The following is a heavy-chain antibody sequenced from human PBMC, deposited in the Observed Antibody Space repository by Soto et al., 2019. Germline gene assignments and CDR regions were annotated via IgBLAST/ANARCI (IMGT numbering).Heavy chain of an antibody. Sequence: EVQLLESGGGLVQPGGSLRLSCAASGFTFSSYAMSWVRQAPGKGLEWVSAISGSGGSTYYADSVKGRFTISRDNSKNTLYLQMNSLRAQDTAVYYCAKGQQWLVWRGLFDYWGQGTLVTVSS. CDR3: AKGQQWLVWRGLFDY. J-gene: IGHJ4*02. CDR2: ISGSGGST. D-gene: IGHD6-19*01. V-gene: IGHV3-23*01. CDR1: GFTFSSYA.